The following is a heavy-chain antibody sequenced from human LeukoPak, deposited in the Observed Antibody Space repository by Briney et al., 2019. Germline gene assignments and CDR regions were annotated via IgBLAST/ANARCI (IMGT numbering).Heavy chain of an antibody. CDR2: IYYSGGT. CDR1: GGSISSYY. Sequence: PSETLSLTCTVSGGSISSYYWSWIRQPPGKGLELIGYIYYSGGTNYNPSLKSRVTISVDTSKNQFSLNRIFLTAADTAVYYCARRSWGVYYFDYWGQGTLVTVSS. V-gene: IGHV4-59*08. CDR3: ARRSWGVYYFDY. J-gene: IGHJ4*02. D-gene: IGHD3-10*01.